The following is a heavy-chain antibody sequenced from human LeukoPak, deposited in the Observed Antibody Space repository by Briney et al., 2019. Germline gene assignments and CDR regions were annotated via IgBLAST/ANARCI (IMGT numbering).Heavy chain of an antibody. CDR1: GDSISSYY. D-gene: IGHD6-19*01. V-gene: IGHV4-59*01. CDR2: ISYSGST. Sequence: PSETLSLTCTVSGDSISSYYWSWIRQPPGKGLEWIGYISYSGSTNYNPSLKSRVTISIDTSKNQFSLRLSSVTAADTAVYYCARDSSGWSPLFDYWGQGTLVTVPS. CDR3: ARDSSGWSPLFDY. J-gene: IGHJ4*02.